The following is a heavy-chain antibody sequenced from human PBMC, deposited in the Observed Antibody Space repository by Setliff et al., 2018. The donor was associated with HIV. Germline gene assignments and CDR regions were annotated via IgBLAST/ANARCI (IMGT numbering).Heavy chain of an antibody. CDR3: ARGSELSTGFLSGWRDYYYGMDV. CDR1: GFTFSSSW. Sequence: PGGSLRLSCAASGFTFSSSWMSWVRQAPGKGLEWVANIKQDGSEKYYVDSVKGRFTISRDNAKNSLYLQMNSLRAEDTAVYYCARGSELSTGFLSGWRDYYYGMDVWGQGTTVTVSS. CDR2: IKQDGSEK. J-gene: IGHJ6*02. V-gene: IGHV3-7*01. D-gene: IGHD6-19*01.